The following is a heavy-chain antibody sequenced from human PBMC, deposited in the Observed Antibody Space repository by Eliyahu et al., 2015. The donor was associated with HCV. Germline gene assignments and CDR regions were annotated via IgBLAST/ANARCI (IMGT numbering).Heavy chain of an antibody. Sequence: DVQLLESGGXLVQPGGSLRLSCAASGFXFXSXAMTWVRQGPEKGLEWVSSIGTAYDTKYTDSVMGRFTVSRDDSKNMLYLQMNSLRAEDTAIYYCVKYLQVGPSRWFDAWGQGTLVTVSS. CDR2: IGTAYDT. D-gene: IGHD1-26*01. V-gene: IGHV3-23*01. CDR1: GFXFXSXA. J-gene: IGHJ5*02. CDR3: VKYLQVGPSRWFDA.